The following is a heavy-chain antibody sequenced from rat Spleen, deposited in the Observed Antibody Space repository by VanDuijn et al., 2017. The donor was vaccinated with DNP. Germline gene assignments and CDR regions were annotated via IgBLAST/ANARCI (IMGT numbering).Heavy chain of an antibody. Sequence: VQLKESGPGLVQPSQTLSLTCTVSGFSLTTNSVHWVRQAPKKGLEWVATISYDGSSTNYRDSVKGRFTVSRDNAENTLYLQMDSLRSEDTATYYCANADYWGQGVMVTVSS. CDR1: GFSLTTNS. V-gene: IGHV5-7*01. J-gene: IGHJ2*01. CDR2: ISYDGSST. CDR3: ANADY.